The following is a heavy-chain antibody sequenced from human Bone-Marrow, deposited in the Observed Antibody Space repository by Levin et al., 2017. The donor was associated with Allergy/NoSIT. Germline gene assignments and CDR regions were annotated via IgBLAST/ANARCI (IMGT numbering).Heavy chain of an antibody. CDR1: GVSISDGDYY. CDR3: ARYNFGLGLFGLDV. CDR2: ISYIGTA. D-gene: IGHD3/OR15-3a*01. Sequence: LSQTLSLTCTVSGVSISDGDYYWSWIRQSPVKGLEWIGYISYIGTAYYNPSLKSRTIISIDTTKDQFSLKLSSVTTADTAIYYCARYNFGLGLFGLDVWGRGTTVTVSS. J-gene: IGHJ6*02. V-gene: IGHV4-30-4*01.